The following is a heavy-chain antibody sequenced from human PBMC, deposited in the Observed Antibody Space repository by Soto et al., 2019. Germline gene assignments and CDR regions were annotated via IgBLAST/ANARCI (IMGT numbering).Heavy chain of an antibody. CDR1: GFTLSSYG. J-gene: IGHJ4*02. Sequence: SLRLSCAASGFTLSSYGMHWGRQAPGQGLEWVAVISYDGSNKYYADSVKGRFTISRDNSKNTLYLQMNSLRAEDTAVYYCAKGHYYDYIWGSYRPPYYFDYWGQGTLVTVSS. D-gene: IGHD3-16*02. CDR2: ISYDGSNK. CDR3: AKGHYYDYIWGSYRPPYYFDY. V-gene: IGHV3-30*18.